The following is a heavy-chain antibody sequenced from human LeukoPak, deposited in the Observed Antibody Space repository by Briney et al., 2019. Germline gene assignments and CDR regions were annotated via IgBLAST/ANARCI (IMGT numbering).Heavy chain of an antibody. CDR2: ISWNSGSI. V-gene: IGHV3-9*03. J-gene: IGHJ4*02. CDR3: AKASIAVAGPAYFDY. Sequence: GGSLRLSCAASGFTFDDYAMHWVRQAPGKGLEWVSGISWNSGSIDYADSVKGRFTISRDNAKNSLYLQMNSLRAEDMALYYCAKASIAVAGPAYFDYWGQGTLVTVSS. CDR1: GFTFDDYA. D-gene: IGHD6-19*01.